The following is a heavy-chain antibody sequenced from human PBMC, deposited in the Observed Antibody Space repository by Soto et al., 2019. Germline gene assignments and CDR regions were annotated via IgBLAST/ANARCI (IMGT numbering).Heavy chain of an antibody. D-gene: IGHD3-10*01. V-gene: IGHV1-18*01. Sequence: ASVKVSCKTSGYTFTNYGISWVRQAPGQGLEWLGWISTYSGNTNYAQKVQDRVTMTTDTATSTGYMELRNLRSDDTAMYYCAIDRGSSFEPWGQGTLVTVSS. CDR2: ISTYSGNT. CDR1: GYTFTNYG. J-gene: IGHJ5*02. CDR3: AIDRGSSFEP.